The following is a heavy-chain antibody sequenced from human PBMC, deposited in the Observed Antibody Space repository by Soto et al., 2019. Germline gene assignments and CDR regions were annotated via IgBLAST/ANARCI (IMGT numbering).Heavy chain of an antibody. CDR3: VRDRAYPDSFVL. CDR1: GFTFSPFW. Sequence: PGGSLRLSCAASGFTFSPFWMHWVRQAPGKGLVWLSHINSDGSTIVYADSVKGRFTISRDNAKNTLYLQMNSLRVEDSAAYYCVRDRAYPDSFVLGGQGKMVT. J-gene: IGHJ3*01. V-gene: IGHV3-74*01. CDR2: INSDGSTI. D-gene: IGHD2-2*01.